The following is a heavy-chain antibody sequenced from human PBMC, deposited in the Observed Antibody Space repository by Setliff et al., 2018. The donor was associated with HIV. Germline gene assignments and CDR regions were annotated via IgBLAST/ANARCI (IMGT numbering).Heavy chain of an antibody. J-gene: IGHJ6*03. V-gene: IGHV4-34*01. Sequence: PSETLSLTCAVYGGSFSGYYWSWIRQPPGKGLEWIGEINHSGSTHYNPSLKSRFIISVDTSKNQFSLKLSSVTAADTAVYYCARVPTNPDFYYYYMDVWGKGTTVTV. CDR2: INHSGST. CDR3: ARVPTNPDFYYYYMDV. CDR1: GGSFSGYY.